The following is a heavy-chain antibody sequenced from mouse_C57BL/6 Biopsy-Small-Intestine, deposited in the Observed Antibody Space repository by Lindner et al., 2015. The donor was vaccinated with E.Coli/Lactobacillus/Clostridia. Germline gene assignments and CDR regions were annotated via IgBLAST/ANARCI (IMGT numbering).Heavy chain of an antibody. CDR2: IYPGDGDT. D-gene: IGHD1-1*01. V-gene: IGHV1-82*01. CDR1: GYAFSGSW. CDR3: ARPYYYGSSYDYFDY. J-gene: IGHJ2*01. Sequence: VQLQESGPELVKPGASVKISCKASGYAFSGSWMNWVKQRPGKGLEWIGRIYPGDGDTNYNGKFKGKATLTADKSSSTAYMQLSSLTSEDSAVYFCARPYYYGSSYDYFDYWGQGTTLTVSS.